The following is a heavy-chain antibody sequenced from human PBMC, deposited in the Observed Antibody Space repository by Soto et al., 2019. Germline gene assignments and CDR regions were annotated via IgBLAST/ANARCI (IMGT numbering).Heavy chain of an antibody. CDR2: IWYDGSNK. CDR3: AREGTYCSGGSCYPHFDY. CDR1: GFTFSSYG. J-gene: IGHJ4*02. Sequence: QVQLVESGGGVVQPGRSLRLSCAASGFTFSSYGMHWVRQAPGKGLEWVAVIWYDGSNKYYADSVKGRFTISRDNSXXTXXLQMNSLRAEDTAVYYCAREGTYCSGGSCYPHFDYGGQGNLVTVSS. D-gene: IGHD2-15*01. V-gene: IGHV3-33*01.